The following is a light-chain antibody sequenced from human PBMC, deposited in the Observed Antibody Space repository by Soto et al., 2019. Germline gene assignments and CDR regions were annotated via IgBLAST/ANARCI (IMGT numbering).Light chain of an antibody. CDR1: QSVSSY. CDR2: DAS. J-gene: IGKJ1*01. CDR3: QQRSNWPPT. V-gene: IGKV3-11*01. Sequence: EIVFTQCPATLSLSPGERATLSCRASQSVSSYLAWYQQKPGQAPRLLIYDASTRATGIPARFSGSGSGTDFTLTITSLEPEDFAVYYCQQRSNWPPTFGQGTKVDIK.